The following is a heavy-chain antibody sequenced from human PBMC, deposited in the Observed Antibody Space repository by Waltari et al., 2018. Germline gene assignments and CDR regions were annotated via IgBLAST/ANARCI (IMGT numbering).Heavy chain of an antibody. CDR2: ISSSSSST. Sequence: EVQLVESGGGLVKPGGSLRLSCAASGFPFSSYNMNWVRQAPGKGLEWVSSISSSSSSTHYADSVKGRFTISRDNAKNSLYLQMNSLRAEDTAVYYCATGGWGFYFDYWGPGTLVTVSS. D-gene: IGHD7-27*01. J-gene: IGHJ4*02. CDR3: ATGGWGFYFDY. V-gene: IGHV3-21*01. CDR1: GFPFSSYN.